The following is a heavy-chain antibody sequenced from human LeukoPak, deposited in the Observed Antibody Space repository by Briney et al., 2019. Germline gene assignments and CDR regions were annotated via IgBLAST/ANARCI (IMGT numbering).Heavy chain of an antibody. CDR3: ARASAYRINWFDP. V-gene: IGHV4-30-2*01. CDR1: GGSISSGGYY. CDR2: IYHSGST. Sequence: SETLSLTCTVSGGSISSGGYYWSWIRQPPGKGLEWIGYIYHSGSTYYNPSLKSRVTISVDRSKNQFSLKLSSVTAADTAVYYCARASAYRINWFDPWGQGTLVTVSS. J-gene: IGHJ5*02.